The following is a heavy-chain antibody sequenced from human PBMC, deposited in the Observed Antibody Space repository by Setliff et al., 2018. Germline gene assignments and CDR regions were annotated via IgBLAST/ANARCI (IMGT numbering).Heavy chain of an antibody. Sequence: PGESLKISCKGSGYRFSSHWIGWVRQMPGKGLEWMGIIYPGDSDTRYSPSLQGLVTISADKSISTAYLQWSSLKASDTAMYYCASSSGSSSNDAFDIWGQGTTVTV. CDR1: GYRFSSHW. D-gene: IGHD1-26*01. J-gene: IGHJ3*02. V-gene: IGHV5-51*01. CDR3: ASSSGSSSNDAFDI. CDR2: IYPGDSDT.